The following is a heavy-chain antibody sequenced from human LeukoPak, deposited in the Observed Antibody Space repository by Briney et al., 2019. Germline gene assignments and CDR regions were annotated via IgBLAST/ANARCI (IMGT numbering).Heavy chain of an antibody. CDR1: GYTFTSYG. D-gene: IGHD5-18*01. CDR2: ISAYNGNT. V-gene: IGHV1-18*01. CDR3: ARASDTAMDNGMDV. Sequence: ASVKVSCKASGYTFTSYGISWVRQAPGQGLEWMGWISAYNGNTNYAQKLQGRVTMTTDTSTSTAYMELRSLRSDDTAVYYCARASDTAMDNGMDVWGQGTTVTVSS. J-gene: IGHJ6*02.